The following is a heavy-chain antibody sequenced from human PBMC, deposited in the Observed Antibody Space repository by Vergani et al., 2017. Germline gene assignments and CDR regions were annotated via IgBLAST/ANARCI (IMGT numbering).Heavy chain of an antibody. Sequence: QVQLQESGPGLVKPSQTLSLTCTVSGGSSSSGDYYWSWIRQPPGKGLEWIGYIYYSGSTYYNPSLKSRVTISVDTSKNQFSLKLSSVTAADTAVYYCARGITMIVVVTSEGSWFDPWGQGTLVTVSS. CDR2: IYYSGST. CDR1: GGSSSSGDYY. V-gene: IGHV4-30-4*01. CDR3: ARGITMIVVVTSEGSWFDP. D-gene: IGHD3-22*01. J-gene: IGHJ5*02.